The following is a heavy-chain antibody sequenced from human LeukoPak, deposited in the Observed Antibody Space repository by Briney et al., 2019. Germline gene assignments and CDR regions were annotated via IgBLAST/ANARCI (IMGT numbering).Heavy chain of an antibody. CDR1: GFTLTNYA. CDR3: ERAKVEVPRNL. Sequence: GGSLRLSCEASGFTLTNYAMYWVRQAAGKGLVWVSRVQSDGSGTMYADSVMGRFTISRDDAKNTLYLEMNSLTAEDTAVYYCERAKVEVPRNLWGKEPLVTVS. V-gene: IGHV3-74*03. J-gene: IGHJ5*02. CDR2: VQSDGSGT. D-gene: IGHD2-15*01.